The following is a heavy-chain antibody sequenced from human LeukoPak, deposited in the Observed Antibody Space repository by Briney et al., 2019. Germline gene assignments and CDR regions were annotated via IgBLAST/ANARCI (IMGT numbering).Heavy chain of an antibody. Sequence: PGGSLRLSCAASGFTFSSYSMNWVRQAPGKGLEWVSSISSSSSYIYYADSVKGRFTISRDNSKNTLYLQMNSLRPEDTAVYYCAKDPVAGAKGGGADFDYWGQGTLVTVSS. CDR3: AKDPVAGAKGGGADFDY. D-gene: IGHD6-19*01. J-gene: IGHJ4*02. CDR2: ISSSSSYI. CDR1: GFTFSSYS. V-gene: IGHV3-21*01.